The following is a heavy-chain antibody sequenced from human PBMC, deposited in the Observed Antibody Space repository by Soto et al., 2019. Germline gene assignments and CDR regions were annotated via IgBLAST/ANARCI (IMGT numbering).Heavy chain of an antibody. CDR2: ISAYNGNT. CDR1: GYTFTSYG. D-gene: IGHD2-2*01. CDR3: ARILRYCSSTSCYEQGPLDY. J-gene: IGHJ4*02. Sequence: ASVKVSCKASGYTFTSYGISWVRQAPGQGLEWMGWISAYNGNTNYAQKLQGRVTMTTDTSTSTAYMELRSLRSDDTAVYYCARILRYCSSTSCYEQGPLDYWGQGTLVTVSS. V-gene: IGHV1-18*01.